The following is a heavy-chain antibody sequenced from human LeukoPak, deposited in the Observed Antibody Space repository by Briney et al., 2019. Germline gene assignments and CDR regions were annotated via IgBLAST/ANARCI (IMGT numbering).Heavy chain of an antibody. Sequence: GGSLRLSCAASGFIFSTNGMHWVRQASGKGLEWVSSISHDGSQKRYGNSVRGRFTVSRDNSKNTLYLQMNSLRAEDTAVYYCARAVVVPGSYTYYDILTGYFDYWGQGTLVTVSS. CDR3: ARAVVVPGSYTYYDILTGYFDY. CDR1: GFIFSTNG. D-gene: IGHD3-9*01. V-gene: IGHV3-30*03. CDR2: ISHDGSQK. J-gene: IGHJ4*02.